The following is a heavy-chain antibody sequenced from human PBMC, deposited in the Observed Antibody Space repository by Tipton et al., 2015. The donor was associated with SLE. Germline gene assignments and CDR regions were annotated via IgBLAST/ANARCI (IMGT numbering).Heavy chain of an antibody. D-gene: IGHD3-10*02. CDR3: ARRSGDVTAYFYVVY. Sequence: TLSLTCTVSGDAIGIYYWSWIRQPPGKGLEWIGHVHYSGRTKYNPSLLSRVTISIDTSKNQFSLNLNSVTAADTAVYYCARRSGDVTAYFYVVYWGRRALVPVSS. CDR1: GDAIGIYY. J-gene: IGHJ4*02. CDR2: VHYSGRT. V-gene: IGHV4-59*01.